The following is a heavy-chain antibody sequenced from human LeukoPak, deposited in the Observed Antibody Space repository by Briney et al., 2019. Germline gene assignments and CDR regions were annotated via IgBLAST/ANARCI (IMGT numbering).Heavy chain of an antibody. J-gene: IGHJ4*02. CDR1: GDSVSSNSAA. D-gene: IGHD3-10*01. V-gene: IGHV6-1*01. CDR3: ARSVNSGCLDY. Sequence: SQTLSLTCAISGDSVSSNSAAWNWIMQSPSRGLEWLGKTYYRSKWYYDYAVSVKSRITINPDTSKNHLSLQLNSVTPEDTAVYYCARSVNSGCLDYWGQGALVTVSS. CDR2: TYYRSKWYY.